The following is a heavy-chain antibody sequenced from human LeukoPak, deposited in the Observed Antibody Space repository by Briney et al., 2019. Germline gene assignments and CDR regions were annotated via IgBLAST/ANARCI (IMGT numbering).Heavy chain of an antibody. V-gene: IGHV1-8*01. Sequence: ASVKVSCKASGYTFTSHDINWVRQAPGQGLEWMGWMNPTSGHTGYVQKFQGRITMTRDTSVSTAYMELNSLTSEDTAVYYCARSPVGVRKKHDLWGQGTLVIVSS. CDR3: ARSPVGVRKKHDL. J-gene: IGHJ5*02. CDR2: MNPTSGHT. CDR1: GYTFTSHD. D-gene: IGHD3-10*01.